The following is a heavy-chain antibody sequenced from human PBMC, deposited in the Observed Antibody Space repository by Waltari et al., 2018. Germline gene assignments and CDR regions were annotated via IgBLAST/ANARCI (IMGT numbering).Heavy chain of an antibody. CDR1: GGSISSHY. Sequence: QVQLQESGPGLVKPSETLSLTCTVSGGSISSHYWSWIRQPPGKGLEWIGYIYYSGSTNYNPSLKSRVTISVDTSKNQFSLKLSSVTAAYTAVYYCARADSSSSWWFDPWGQGTLVTVSS. CDR2: IYYSGST. D-gene: IGHD6-6*01. V-gene: IGHV4-59*11. J-gene: IGHJ5*02. CDR3: ARADSSSSWWFDP.